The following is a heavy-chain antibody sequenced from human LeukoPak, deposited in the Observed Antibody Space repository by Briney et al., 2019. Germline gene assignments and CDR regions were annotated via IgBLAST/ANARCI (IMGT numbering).Heavy chain of an antibody. CDR1: GYNFTTFG. CDR2: ISGHNGNT. Sequence: ASVKVSCKASGYNFTTFGISWVRQAPGRRLEWLGWISGHNGNTKYIQNVQGRITMTTDTSASTAYMELRSLTSDDTAVYYCTREGTASTGIGPYDFWGQGTLVTVSS. J-gene: IGHJ4*02. V-gene: IGHV1-18*01. CDR3: TREGTASTGIGPYDF. D-gene: IGHD6-13*01.